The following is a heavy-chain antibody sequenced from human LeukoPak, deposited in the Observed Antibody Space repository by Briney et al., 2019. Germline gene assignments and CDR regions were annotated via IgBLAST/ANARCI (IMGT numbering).Heavy chain of an antibody. J-gene: IGHJ4*02. D-gene: IGHD4-17*01. V-gene: IGHV4-61*01. Sequence: SETLSLTCTVSGGSVSSGSYYWSWIRQPPGKGVEWIGYIYYSGSTTYNPSLKTRVTISVDTSQAKFPLKLSSVTAADTAVYYCARVPISTTARGYFDYWGQGTLVTVSS. CDR1: GGSVSSGSYY. CDR3: ARVPISTTARGYFDY. CDR2: IYYSGST.